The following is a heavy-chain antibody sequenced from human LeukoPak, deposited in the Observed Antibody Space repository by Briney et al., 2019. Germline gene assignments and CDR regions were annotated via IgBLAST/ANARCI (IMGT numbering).Heavy chain of an antibody. CDR1: GYTFTRYD. V-gene: IGHV1-8*01. CDR3: ARRLLWFGDLNWCDS. D-gene: IGHD3-10*01. J-gene: IGHJ5*01. Sequence: ASVKVSCKASGYTFTRYDINWVRQATGQGLEWMGWMNPNSGNTVYAQKFQGRVTMTRNTSISTAYMELSSLRSEDTAVYYCARRLLWFGDLNWCDSWGQGTLVTVSS. CDR2: MNPNSGNT.